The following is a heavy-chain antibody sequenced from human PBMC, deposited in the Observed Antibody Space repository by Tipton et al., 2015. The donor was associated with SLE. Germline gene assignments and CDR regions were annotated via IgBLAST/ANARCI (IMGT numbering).Heavy chain of an antibody. CDR3: DRGRIAAAGYWYFDL. Sequence: TLSLTCAVYGGSFSGYYWSWIRQPPGKGLEWIGEINHSGSTKYNPSLKSRVTISVDRSKNQFSLKLSSVTAADTAVYYCDRGRIAAAGYWYFDLWGRGTLVTVSS. CDR2: INHSGST. D-gene: IGHD6-13*01. V-gene: IGHV4-34*01. CDR1: GGSFSGYY. J-gene: IGHJ2*01.